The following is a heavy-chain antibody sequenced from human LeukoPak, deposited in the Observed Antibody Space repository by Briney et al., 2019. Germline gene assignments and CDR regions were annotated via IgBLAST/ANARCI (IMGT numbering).Heavy chain of an antibody. CDR2: IYTSGST. J-gene: IGHJ4*02. CDR3: AREAAIQGGYYFDY. D-gene: IGHD2-21*02. Sequence: PSETLSLTCTVSGGSISSYYWSWIRQPAGKGLEWIGRIYTSGSTNYNPSLKSRVTMSVDTSKNQFSLKLSSVTAADTAVYYCAREAAIQGGYYFDYWGQGTLVTVSS. V-gene: IGHV4-4*07. CDR1: GGSISSYY.